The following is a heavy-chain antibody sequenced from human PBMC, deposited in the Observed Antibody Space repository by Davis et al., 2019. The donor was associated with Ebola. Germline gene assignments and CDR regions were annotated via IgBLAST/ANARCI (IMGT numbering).Heavy chain of an antibody. CDR1: VITFSSYA. CDR2: ISGSGGST. D-gene: IGHD3-3*01. Sequence: PGGSLRLSCTDSVITFSSYAMTWVRQAPGKGLEWVSAISGSGGSTYYADSVKGRFTISRDNSKKTLYLQMNSLRAEDTAVYYCAKSGLSFGVVKSHYGMDVWGKGTTVTVSS. CDR3: AKSGLSFGVVKSHYGMDV. V-gene: IGHV3-23*01. J-gene: IGHJ6*04.